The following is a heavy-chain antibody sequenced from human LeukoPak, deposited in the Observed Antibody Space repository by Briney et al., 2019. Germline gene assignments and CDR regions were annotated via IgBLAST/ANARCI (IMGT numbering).Heavy chain of an antibody. CDR1: GFTFSTYS. V-gene: IGHV3-23*01. CDR2: ISGNGGDT. Sequence: HPGGSLRLSCAASGFTFSTYSMSWVRQAPGKGLEWVSVISGNGGDTFYADSVKGRFTISRDNSKNTLYLQMNSLRAEDTTVYYCAKDPVWFGDYFDYWGQGTLVTVSS. D-gene: IGHD3-10*01. J-gene: IGHJ4*02. CDR3: AKDPVWFGDYFDY.